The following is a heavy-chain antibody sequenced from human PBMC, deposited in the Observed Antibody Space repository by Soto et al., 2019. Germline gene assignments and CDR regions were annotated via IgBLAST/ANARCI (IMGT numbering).Heavy chain of an antibody. D-gene: IGHD1-1*01. CDR1: GFTFNLFT. Sequence: QVQLVESGGGVVQPGRSLRLSCAASGFTFNLFTFHWVRQAPGRGLEWVAVVSHVDDNKYYADSMRGRFTISRDNSKKRIYLYENSLRDYGTALYDWARGNMDVWGQGAPVTVSS. J-gene: IGHJ6*02. CDR3: ARGNMDV. CDR2: VSHVDDNK. V-gene: IGHV3-30-3*01.